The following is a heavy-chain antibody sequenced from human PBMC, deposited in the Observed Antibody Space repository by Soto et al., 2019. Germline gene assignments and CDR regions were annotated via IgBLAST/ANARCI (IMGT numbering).Heavy chain of an antibody. V-gene: IGHV1-69*01. CDR2: ILPNFGKT. D-gene: IGHD3-16*02. Sequence: QVQLVQSGAEVKKPGSSVKVSCKASGDTDTNYVISWVRQAPGQGLEWMGGILPNFGKTYSAQKLQDRLTITADESTSTVYMQLSSLRLDDTAVYYCEAEMTFGKLSVVWGQGTTVTVSS. J-gene: IGHJ6*02. CDR3: EAEMTFGKLSVV. CDR1: GDTDTNYV.